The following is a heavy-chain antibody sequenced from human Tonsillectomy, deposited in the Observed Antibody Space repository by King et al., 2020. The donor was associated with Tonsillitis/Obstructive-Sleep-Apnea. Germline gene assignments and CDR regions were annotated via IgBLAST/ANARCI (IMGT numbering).Heavy chain of an antibody. D-gene: IGHD1-26*01. CDR1: GYSFTNYW. Sequence: QLVQSGAEVNKPGESLVISCKPSGYSFTNYWIGWVRQMPGKGLEWMGIIYPADSDTRYSPSFQGQVTISADRSTSTAYLQWSSLQASDTAMYYCVRQFAGHIVHAVDIWGQGTMVTVSS. J-gene: IGHJ3*02. V-gene: IGHV5-51*01. CDR2: IYPADSDT. CDR3: VRQFAGHIVHAVDI.